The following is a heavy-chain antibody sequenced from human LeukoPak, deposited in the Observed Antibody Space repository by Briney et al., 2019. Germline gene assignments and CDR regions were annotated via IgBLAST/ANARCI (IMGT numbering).Heavy chain of an antibody. D-gene: IGHD4-23*01. CDR2: INPNSGGT. CDR3: ATAFTVDAFDI. V-gene: IGHV1-2*02. J-gene: IGHJ3*02. Sequence: ASVKVSCKTSGYTFTGYYMHWVRQAPGQGLEWMGWINPNSGGTNYAQKFQGRVTMTRDTPISTAYMELSRLRSDDTAVYYCATAFTVDAFDIWGPGTMVTVSS. CDR1: GYTFTGYY.